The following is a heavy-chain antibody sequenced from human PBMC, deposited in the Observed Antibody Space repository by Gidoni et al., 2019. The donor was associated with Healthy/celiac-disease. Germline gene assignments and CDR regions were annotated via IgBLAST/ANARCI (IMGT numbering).Heavy chain of an antibody. Sequence: QVQLVQSGAEVKKPGASVKVSRKASGYPFTSYAMHWVRQAPGQRLEWMGWINAGNGNTKYSQKFQGRVTITRDTSASTAYMELSSLRSEDTAVYYCARDKVDGDYVSVWFDPWGQGTLVTVSS. CDR3: ARDKVDGDYVSVWFDP. CDR1: GYPFTSYA. D-gene: IGHD4-17*01. V-gene: IGHV1-3*01. J-gene: IGHJ5*02. CDR2: INAGNGNT.